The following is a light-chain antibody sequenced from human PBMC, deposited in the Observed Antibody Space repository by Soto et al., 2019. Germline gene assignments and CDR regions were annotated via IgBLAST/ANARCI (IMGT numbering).Light chain of an antibody. CDR2: KAS. J-gene: IGKJ1*01. CDR1: QSIGSW. CDR3: QQYSSFPWT. V-gene: IGKV1-5*03. Sequence: DIQMTQSPSILSASVGDIVTITCRASQSIGSWLAWYQQTEGKAPKVLIYKASNLERGVPSRFSGSDSGTEFSLTISSLQAADFATYYCQQYSSFPWTCGQGTKGDIK.